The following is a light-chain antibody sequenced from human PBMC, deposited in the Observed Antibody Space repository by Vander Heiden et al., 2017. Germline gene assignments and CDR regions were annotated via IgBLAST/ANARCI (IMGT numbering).Light chain of an antibody. CDR2: GAS. CDR3: EQYNNWPRT. CDR1: QSVSSN. V-gene: IGKV3-15*01. J-gene: IGKJ1*01. Sequence: EIVMTQSPATLSVSPGERATLSCRASQSVSSNLVWYQQKRGQAPRLLIYGASARVTGIPARFSGSGSGTEFTLTIRSLKSEDFAVDCFEQYNNWPRTFGQGTKVEIK.